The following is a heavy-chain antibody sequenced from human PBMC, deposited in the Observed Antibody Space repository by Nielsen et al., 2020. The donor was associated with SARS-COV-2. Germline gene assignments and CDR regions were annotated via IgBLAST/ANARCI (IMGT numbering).Heavy chain of an antibody. CDR2: INHSGST. J-gene: IGHJ4*02. CDR1: GGSFSGYY. CDR3: ARNFYGSGSYYPDY. Sequence: GSLRLSCAVYGGSFSGYYWSWIRQPPGKGLEWIGEINHSGSTNYNPSLKSRVTISVDTSKNQFSLKLSSVTAADTAVYYCARNFYGSGSYYPDYWGQGTLVTVSS. V-gene: IGHV4-34*01. D-gene: IGHD3-10*01.